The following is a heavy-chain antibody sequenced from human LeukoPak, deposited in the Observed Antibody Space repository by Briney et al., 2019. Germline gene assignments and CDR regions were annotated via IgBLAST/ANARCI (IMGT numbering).Heavy chain of an antibody. CDR3: ARAGPRRDGYSLDY. J-gene: IGHJ4*02. CDR1: GGSTSGYY. Sequence: SETLSLTCTVSGGSTSGYYWTWIRQSPGKGLEWIGYIHYSGSTNYNPSLKSRVTMTVDTSKNQLSLKLSSVTAADTAVYYCARAGPRRDGYSLDYWGQGTLVTVSS. CDR2: IHYSGST. D-gene: IGHD5-24*01. V-gene: IGHV4-59*01.